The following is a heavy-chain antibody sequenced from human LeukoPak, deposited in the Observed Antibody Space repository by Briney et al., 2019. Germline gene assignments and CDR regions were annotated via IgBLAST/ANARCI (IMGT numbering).Heavy chain of an antibody. J-gene: IGHJ4*02. CDR1: AFTFSSSG. D-gene: IGHD2-2*01. CDR2: ISGNGGST. CDR3: ARGTHCSSTSCSVY. Sequence: GGTLRLSCAASAFTFSSSGMSWVRQAPGKGLEWVSTISGNGGSTYYADSVEGRFTISRDNSKNTLDLQMNSLRAEDTAVYYCARGTHCSSTSCSVYWGQGTLVTVSS. V-gene: IGHV3-23*01.